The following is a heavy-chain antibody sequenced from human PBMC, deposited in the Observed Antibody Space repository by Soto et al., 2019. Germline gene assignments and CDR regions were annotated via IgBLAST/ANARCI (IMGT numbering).Heavy chain of an antibody. V-gene: IGHV4-31*03. CDR2: IYYSGST. CDR3: ARHTTNWETPFDY. CDR1: GGSISSGGYY. Sequence: TLSLTCTVSGGSISSGGYYWSWIRQHPGKGLEWIGYIYYSGSTYYNPSLKSRFTISVDTSKNQFSLKLSSVTAAYTAVYYCARHTTNWETPFDYWGQGTLVTVSS. J-gene: IGHJ4*02. D-gene: IGHD7-27*01.